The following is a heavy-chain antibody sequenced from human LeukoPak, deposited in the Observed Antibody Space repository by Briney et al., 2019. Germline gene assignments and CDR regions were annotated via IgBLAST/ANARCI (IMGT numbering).Heavy chain of an antibody. V-gene: IGHV3-53*01. Sequence: PGGSLRLSCAASGFTVSSNYMSCVRQAPGKGLEWVSAIYSGGSTYYADSVKGRFTISRDNSKNTLSLQMNSLRAEDTAVYYCAREGGDFWSGYHYWYFDLWGRGTLVTVSS. CDR2: IYSGGST. J-gene: IGHJ2*01. CDR1: GFTVSSNY. CDR3: AREGGDFWSGYHYWYFDL. D-gene: IGHD3-3*01.